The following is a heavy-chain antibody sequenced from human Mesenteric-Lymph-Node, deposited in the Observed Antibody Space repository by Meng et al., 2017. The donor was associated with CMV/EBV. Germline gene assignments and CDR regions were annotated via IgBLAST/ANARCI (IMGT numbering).Heavy chain of an antibody. CDR2: MRLTTGAP. CDR1: YAFTNYY. V-gene: IGHV1-46*01. J-gene: IGHJ5*02. Sequence: YAFTNYYIRWVRQAPGRGLEWMGIMRLTTGAPTYVEKFRGRLNMSRDTSKNQFSLKLSSVTAADTAVYYCARTYYDYVWGSYPFDPWGQGTLVTVSS. D-gene: IGHD3-16*02. CDR3: ARTYYDYVWGSYPFDP.